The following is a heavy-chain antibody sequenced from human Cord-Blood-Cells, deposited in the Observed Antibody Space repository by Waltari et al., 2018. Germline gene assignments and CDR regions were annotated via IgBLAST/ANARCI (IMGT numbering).Heavy chain of an antibody. Sequence: EVQLVESGGGLVQPGGSLRLSCAASGFTFSGHTMNWFRQAPGKGLEWVSYISSSSSTIYYADSVKGRFTISRDNAKNSLYLQMNSLRDEDTAVYYCARDRDYDSSGYWFDPWGQGTLVTVSS. CDR1: GFTFSGHT. J-gene: IGHJ5*02. V-gene: IGHV3-48*02. CDR3: ARDRDYDSSGYWFDP. CDR2: ISSSSSTI. D-gene: IGHD3-22*01.